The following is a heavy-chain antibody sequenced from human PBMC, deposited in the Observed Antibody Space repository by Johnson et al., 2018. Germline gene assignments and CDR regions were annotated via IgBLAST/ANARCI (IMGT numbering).Heavy chain of an antibody. J-gene: IGHJ3*02. V-gene: IGHV3-9*01. CDR2: ISWYSGSI. D-gene: IGHD6-19*01. CDR1: GFTFDDYA. Sequence: VQLVQSGGGLVQPGRSLRLSCAASGFTFDDYAMHWVRQAPGQGLVWVPGISWYSGSIGCADAGKGRFTTSRDNAKNSLYLQMNSLRVEDTALFYCAKARGSAGLDALDIWGQGTMVTVCS. CDR3: AKARGSAGLDALDI.